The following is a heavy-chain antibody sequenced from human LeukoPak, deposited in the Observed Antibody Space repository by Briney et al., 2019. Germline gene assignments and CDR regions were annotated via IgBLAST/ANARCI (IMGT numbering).Heavy chain of an antibody. V-gene: IGHV4-34*01. J-gene: IGHJ5*02. CDR3: ARGRTQNSSSWYRVHNWFDP. D-gene: IGHD6-13*01. Sequence: SETLSLTCAVYGGSFSGYYWSWIRQPPGKGLEWIGEINHSGSTNYNPSLKSRVTISVDTSKNQFSLKLSSVTAADTAVYYCARGRTQNSSSWYRVHNWFDPWGQGTLVTVSS. CDR1: GGSFSGYY. CDR2: INHSGST.